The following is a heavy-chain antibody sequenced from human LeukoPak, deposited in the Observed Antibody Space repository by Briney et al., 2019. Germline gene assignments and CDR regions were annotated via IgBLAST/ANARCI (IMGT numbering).Heavy chain of an antibody. CDR3: AKGQGVSSGWPEYFQH. V-gene: IGHV3-30*02. CDR1: GFTVSTKY. Sequence: GGSLRLSCAASGFTVSTKYMNWVRQAPGKGLEWVAFIRYDGSNKYYADSVKGRFTISRDNSKNTLYLQMNSLRAEDTAVYYCAKGQGVSSGWPEYFQHWGQGTLVTVSS. J-gene: IGHJ1*01. D-gene: IGHD6-19*01. CDR2: IRYDGSNK.